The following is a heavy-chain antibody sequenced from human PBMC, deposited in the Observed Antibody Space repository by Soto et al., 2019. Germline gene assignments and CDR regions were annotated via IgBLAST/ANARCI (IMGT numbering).Heavy chain of an antibody. J-gene: IGHJ4*02. CDR3: ARGSHYCSGGSCYPGAFVY. D-gene: IGHD2-15*01. V-gene: IGHV4-34*01. CDR1: GGSFSGYY. CDR2: INHSGST. Sequence: QVQLQQWGAGLLKPSETLSLTCAVYGGSFSGYYWSWIRQPPGKGLARIGEINHSGSTNYNPSLKIRVTISVDTSKNQFSLKLSSVTAADTAVYYCARGSHYCSGGSCYPGAFVYWGQGTLVTVSS.